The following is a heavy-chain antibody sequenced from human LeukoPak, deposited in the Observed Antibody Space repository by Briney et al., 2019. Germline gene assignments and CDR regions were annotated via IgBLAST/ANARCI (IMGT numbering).Heavy chain of an antibody. V-gene: IGHV4-59*08. D-gene: IGHD2-21*01. J-gene: IGHJ3*02. CDR1: GGSVTDYY. Sequence: SDPLSLTCTVSGGSVTDYYWSWIRHYPGKGLEWIGYIYYTGTSYNPSLKSRVTISADTSKNQFSLKLSSVTAADTAVYFFSSRRRHTRSLSLDAFDIWGQGTMVTVSS. CDR2: IYYTGT. CDR3: SSRRRHTRSLSLDAFDI.